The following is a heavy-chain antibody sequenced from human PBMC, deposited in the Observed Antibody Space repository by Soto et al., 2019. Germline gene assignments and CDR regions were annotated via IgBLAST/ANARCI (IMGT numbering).Heavy chain of an antibody. J-gene: IGHJ6*03. CDR3: AGTPVGFCCGGSSYGGGDSYYYYMDV. D-gene: IGHD2-15*01. CDR1: GFTFSSYS. V-gene: IGHV3-21*01. CDR2: ISSSSSYI. Sequence: EVQLVESGGGLVKPGGSLRLSCAASGFTFSSYSMNWVRQAPGKGLEWVSSISSSSSYIYYADSVKGRFTISRDNAKNSLDLQLNSLGAEETVVYYWAGTPVGFCCGGSSYGGGDSYYYYMDVWGKGTTVTVSS.